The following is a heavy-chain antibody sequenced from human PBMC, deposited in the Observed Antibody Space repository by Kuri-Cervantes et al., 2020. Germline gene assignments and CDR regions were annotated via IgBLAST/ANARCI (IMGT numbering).Heavy chain of an antibody. CDR1: AFTFSSYW. J-gene: IGHJ4*02. Sequence: GGSLRLSCAASAFTFSSYWMTWVRQAPGKGLEWVSSISSSSSYIYYADSVKGRFTISRDNAKNSLYLQMNSLRAEDTAVYYCGSGSYYLPSDYWGQGTLVTVSS. V-gene: IGHV3-21*04. CDR2: ISSSSSYI. CDR3: GSGSYYLPSDY. D-gene: IGHD1-26*01.